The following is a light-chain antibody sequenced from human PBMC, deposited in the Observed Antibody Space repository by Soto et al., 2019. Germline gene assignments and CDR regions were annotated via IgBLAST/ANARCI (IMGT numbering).Light chain of an antibody. CDR1: QSISTY. V-gene: IGKV1-39*01. J-gene: IGKJ2*01. CDR2: AAS. CDR3: QQSASTPPT. Sequence: DIQMTQSPSSLSASVGDRVTITCRASQSISTYLNWYQQKPGKAPKLLIYAASSLQSWVPSRFSGSGSGTDFTLTNSSLQHEYEATYGCQQSASTPPTFGQGTKLEIK.